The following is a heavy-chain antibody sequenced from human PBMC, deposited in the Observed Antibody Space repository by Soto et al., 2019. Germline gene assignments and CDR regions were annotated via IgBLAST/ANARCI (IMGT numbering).Heavy chain of an antibody. CDR1: GESVGRGTNY. CDR3: ARDRRGRAAGVIDYYGMEV. D-gene: IGHD6-13*01. J-gene: IGHJ6*02. CDR2: IFDAATT. Sequence: QVQLQESGPGLMKPSGTLSLICSVSGESVGRGTNYWSWVRQAPGRGLEWIGYIFDAATTNYNPSFESRVSISLDAAKNQVSLKLTSVTAADTAIYYCARDRRGRAAGVIDYYGMEVWGQGTSVTVSS. V-gene: IGHV4-61*01.